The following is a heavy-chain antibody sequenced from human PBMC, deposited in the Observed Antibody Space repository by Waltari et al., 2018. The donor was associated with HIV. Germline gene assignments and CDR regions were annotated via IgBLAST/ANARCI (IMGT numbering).Heavy chain of an antibody. Sequence: VTLVESGGGLVQLGGSLRLSCAASGFSFSGLTMTWVRQAPGKGLELVSSIINSGTYTYYIDSVQGRFTISRDNAKNSLYLQMNSLRVEDTAIYYCAKVDTHGYLPYNWGQGTLVTVSS. CDR1: GFSFSGLT. CDR3: AKVDTHGYLPYN. V-gene: IGHV3-21*01. D-gene: IGHD5-12*01. J-gene: IGHJ4*02. CDR2: IINSGTYT.